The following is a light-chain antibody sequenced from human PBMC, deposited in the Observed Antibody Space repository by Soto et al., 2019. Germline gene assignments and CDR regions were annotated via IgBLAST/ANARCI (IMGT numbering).Light chain of an antibody. CDR1: QSFRGL. CDR2: DAY. V-gene: IGKV3-11*01. J-gene: IGKJ5*01. CDR3: QQRSNWPSIT. Sequence: EVVLTQSPVTLSLSPGEGATLSCRASQSFRGLLAWYQQKPGQAPRLLIYDAYNRATGIPPRFSGSGSGTDFTLTISSLEPEDSAVYYCQQRSNWPSITFGQGTRLEIK.